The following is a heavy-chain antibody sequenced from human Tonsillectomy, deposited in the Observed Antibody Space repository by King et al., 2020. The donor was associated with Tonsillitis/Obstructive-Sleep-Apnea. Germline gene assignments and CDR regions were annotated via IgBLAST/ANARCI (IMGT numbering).Heavy chain of an antibody. D-gene: IGHD3-16*02. V-gene: IGHV1-18*01. Sequence: VQLVESGAEVKKPGASVKVSCKASGYTFTSCGISWVRQSPGQGLEWMGWISAYNGNTNYAQKLQGRVTMTTDTSTSTAYMERMSLRSDDTAVYYCSRDGGYDYIWGSYRFDYWGQGTLVTVSS. CDR2: ISAYNGNT. J-gene: IGHJ4*02. CDR1: GYTFTSCG. CDR3: SRDGGYDYIWGSYRFDY.